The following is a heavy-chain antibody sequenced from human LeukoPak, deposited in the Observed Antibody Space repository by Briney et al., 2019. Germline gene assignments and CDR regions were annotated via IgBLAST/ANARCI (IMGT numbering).Heavy chain of an antibody. J-gene: IGHJ4*02. CDR2: IYRHGGT. CDR1: GFTFSSYE. D-gene: IGHD3-16*01. CDR3: ARDVIYASEIYSYGDS. Sequence: GGSLRLSCAASGFTFSSYEMNWVRQAPGKGLEWVSVIYRHGGTAYADSVQGRSSISRDNSKNTVDLQMNSLRAEDTAVYYCARDVIYASEIYSYGDSWGQGTRVTVSS. V-gene: IGHV3-66*01.